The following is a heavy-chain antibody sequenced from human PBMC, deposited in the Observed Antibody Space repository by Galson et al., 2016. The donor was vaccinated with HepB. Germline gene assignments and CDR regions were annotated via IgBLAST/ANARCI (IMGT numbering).Heavy chain of an antibody. CDR2: IKSKTDGGTT. V-gene: IGHV3-15*01. D-gene: IGHD3-10*01. CDR1: GFTFDDAW. Sequence: SLRLSCAASGFTFDDAWMTWVRQAPGKGLQWVGRIKSKTDGGTTEYAAPVKGRFTISRDDSKVTLYLQMTSLISEDIAVYYCTPSQLGAGNYYNVDYWGQGTLVTVSS. J-gene: IGHJ4*02. CDR3: TPSQLGAGNYYNVDY.